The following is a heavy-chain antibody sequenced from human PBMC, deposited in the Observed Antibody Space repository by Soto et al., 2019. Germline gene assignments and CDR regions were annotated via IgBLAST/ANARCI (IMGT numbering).Heavy chain of an antibody. CDR1: GFTFTNYG. V-gene: IGHV3-33*01. CDR3: ARGGIPPGYGLDV. D-gene: IGHD6-13*01. Sequence: GGSLRLSCAASGFTFTNYGMHWVRQAPGKGLEWVAVIWYDGSNKYYADSVKGRFTISKDNSQNTLYLQMNSLRAEDTAVYYCARGGIPPGYGLDVWGQGTTVTVSS. CDR2: IWYDGSNK. J-gene: IGHJ6*02.